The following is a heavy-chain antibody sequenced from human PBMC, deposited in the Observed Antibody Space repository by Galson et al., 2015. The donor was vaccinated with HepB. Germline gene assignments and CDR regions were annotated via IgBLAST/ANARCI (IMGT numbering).Heavy chain of an antibody. J-gene: IGHJ4*02. V-gene: IGHV1-18*01. CDR1: DYIFTSYG. Sequence: SVKVSCKASDYIFTSYGINWVRQAPGQGLEWMGWISAYNGKTKYAQKFQGRVTMTTDTSTSTAYLELRGLRSDDTALYFCARSDRMHYYESNSYYKEFDYWGQGTLVTVSS. D-gene: IGHD3-22*01. CDR3: ARSDRMHYYESNSYYKEFDY. CDR2: ISAYNGKT.